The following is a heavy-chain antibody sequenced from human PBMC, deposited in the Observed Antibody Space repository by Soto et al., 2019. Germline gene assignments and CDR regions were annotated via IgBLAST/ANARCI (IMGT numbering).Heavy chain of an antibody. CDR2: TRYGGIP. CDR1: GVSLSGSTYY. CDR3: SSAHGMDV. D-gene: IGHD6-6*01. V-gene: IGHV4-31*06. Sequence: QVQLQESGPGLVEPSQTLSLTCTVSGVSLSGSTYYCSWIRQLPGKGLEWIGFTRYGGIPYHNPSLKRRATISVQSSKNQFSLRLTSLTAADTAVYYCSSAHGMDVWGRGTTVIVSS. J-gene: IGHJ6*02.